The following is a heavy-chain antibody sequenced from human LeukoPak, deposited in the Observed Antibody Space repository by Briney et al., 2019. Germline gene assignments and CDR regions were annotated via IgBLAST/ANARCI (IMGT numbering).Heavy chain of an antibody. CDR1: GFTFSDYY. CDR3: ARVPAYGDYFDY. CDR2: ISSSSSYT. D-gene: IGHD4-17*01. V-gene: IGHV3-11*05. J-gene: IGHJ4*02. Sequence: GGSLRLSCAASGFTFSDYYMSWIRQAPGKGLEWVSYISSSSSYTNYADSVKGRFTISRDNAKNLLYLQMNSLRAEDTAVYYCARVPAYGDYFDYWGQGTLVTVSS.